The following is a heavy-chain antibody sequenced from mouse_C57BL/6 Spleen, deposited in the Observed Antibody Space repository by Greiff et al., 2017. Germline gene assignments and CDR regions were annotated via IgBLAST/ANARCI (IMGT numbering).Heavy chain of an antibody. D-gene: IGHD4-1*01. CDR3: ARTLGRGDY. Sequence: QVQLKESGAELARPGASVKMSCKASGYTFTSYTMHWVKQRPGQGLEWIGYINPSSGYTKYNQKFKDKATLTADKSSSTAYMQLSSLTSEDSAVXYCARTLGRGDYWGQGTTLTVSS. CDR2: INPSSGYT. J-gene: IGHJ2*01. CDR1: GYTFTSYT. V-gene: IGHV1-4*01.